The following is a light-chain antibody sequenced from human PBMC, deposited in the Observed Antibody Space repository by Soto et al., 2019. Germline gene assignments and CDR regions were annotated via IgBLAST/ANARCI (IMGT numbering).Light chain of an antibody. Sequence: QSVLTQPASVSGSPGQSITISCTGTSSDVGGYNYVSWYQQHPGKAPKLMIYDVSNRPSGVSNRFSGSKSGNTASLTISGLQSKKGPYYSSGSNTGKSTPLFGTGTKVSVL. J-gene: IGLJ1*01. CDR1: SSDVGGYNY. CDR2: DVS. V-gene: IGLV2-14*01. CDR3: GSNTGKSTPL.